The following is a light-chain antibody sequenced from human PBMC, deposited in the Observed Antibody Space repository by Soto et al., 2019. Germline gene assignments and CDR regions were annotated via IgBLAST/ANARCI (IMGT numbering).Light chain of an antibody. CDR3: QQYRT. CDR1: QGISSW. V-gene: IGKV1-5*03. J-gene: IGKJ1*01. CDR2: KAS. Sequence: DIQMTQSPSTLSGSVGDRVTITCRASQGISSWLAWYQQKPGKAPKLLIYKASSLESGVPSRFSGSGSGTEFTLTISSLQPDDFATYYCQQYRTFGQGTKVDIK.